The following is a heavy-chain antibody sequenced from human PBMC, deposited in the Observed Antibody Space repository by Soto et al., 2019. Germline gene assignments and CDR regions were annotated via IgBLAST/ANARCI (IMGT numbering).Heavy chain of an antibody. J-gene: IGHJ4*02. V-gene: IGHV1-18*01. CDR1: GYTFTSYG. CDR3: ARAQGTTIFGVVISIDY. CDR2: ISAYNGNT. D-gene: IGHD3-3*01. Sequence: ASVKLSCKASGYTFTSYGISWVRQAPRQGLEWMGWISAYNGNTNYAQKLQGRVTMTTDTSTSTAYMELRSLRSDDTAVYYCARAQGTTIFGVVISIDYWGQGTLVTVSS.